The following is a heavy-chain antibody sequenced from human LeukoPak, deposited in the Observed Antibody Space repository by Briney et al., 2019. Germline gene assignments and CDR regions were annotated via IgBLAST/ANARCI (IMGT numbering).Heavy chain of an antibody. V-gene: IGHV1-46*01. D-gene: IGHD6-6*01. Sequence: GASVKVSCKASGYTFPKYHMHWVRQAPGRGLEWMGIIDPSGGSTTYAQNFQGRVTMTRDTSTSTVYMNLTSLRSEDTAVYYCARSEFSRAIWFDPWGQGTLVTVSS. J-gene: IGHJ5*02. CDR2: IDPSGGST. CDR1: GYTFPKYH. CDR3: ARSEFSRAIWFDP.